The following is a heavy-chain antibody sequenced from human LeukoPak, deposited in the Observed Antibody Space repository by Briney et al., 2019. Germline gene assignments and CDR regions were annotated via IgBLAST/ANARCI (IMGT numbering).Heavy chain of an antibody. J-gene: IGHJ4*02. V-gene: IGHV1-2*02. Sequence: GASVKVSCMASGYSFPHQNVHWVRPAPRQARAWMGWIKPNHGDSKFSHKFHDRDTLTSDTSIGTGYMETSGLTSDDTAIYYCARVLSAVPSTFDDWGQGTLVTVSS. CDR1: GYSFPHQN. CDR2: IKPNHGDS. CDR3: ARVLSAVPSTFDD. D-gene: IGHD4/OR15-4a*01.